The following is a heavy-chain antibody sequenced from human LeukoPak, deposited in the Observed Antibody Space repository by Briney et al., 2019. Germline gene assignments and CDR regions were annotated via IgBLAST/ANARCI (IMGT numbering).Heavy chain of an antibody. V-gene: IGHV3-23*01. CDR1: GFTFRSYA. J-gene: IGHJ6*04. D-gene: IGHD3-10*01. CDR3: AKDLLWFGGTGGMDV. Sequence: GGSLRLSCAASGFTFRSYAMSWARQAPGKGLEWVSAISGSGGSTYYADAVKGRFTISRDNSKNTLYLQMNSLRAEDTAVYYCAKDLLWFGGTGGMDVWGKGTTVTVSS. CDR2: ISGSGGST.